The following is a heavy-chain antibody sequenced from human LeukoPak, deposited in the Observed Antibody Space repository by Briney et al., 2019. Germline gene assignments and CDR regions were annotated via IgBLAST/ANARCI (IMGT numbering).Heavy chain of an antibody. D-gene: IGHD6-19*01. CDR2: INPNTGGT. J-gene: IGHJ4*02. V-gene: IGHV1-2*02. CDR3: ARTVNGWYKYYFDY. Sequence: ASVKPSGKASGYTFTPYYLHSVRQAPGQGLEWMGWINPNTGGTNYAQKFQGRVTMTRDTSISTAYMELSRLTSDDTAVYYCARTVNGWYKYYFDYWGQGSLVTVSS. CDR1: GYTFTPYY.